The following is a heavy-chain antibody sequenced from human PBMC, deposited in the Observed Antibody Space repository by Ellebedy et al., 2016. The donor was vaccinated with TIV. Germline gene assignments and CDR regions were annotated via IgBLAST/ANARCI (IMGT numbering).Heavy chain of an antibody. D-gene: IGHD3-10*01. CDR2: ISSSSDYI. CDR1: EFTFSTYS. V-gene: IGHV3-21*01. CDR3: ARSDHYRLDY. J-gene: IGHJ4*02. Sequence: PGGSLRLSCALSEFTFSTYSMNWVRQAPGKGLEWVSSISSSSDYIHYADSVKGRFTISRDNAKNSVYLQMNSLRAEDTAVYYCARSDHYRLDYWGQGALVTVSS.